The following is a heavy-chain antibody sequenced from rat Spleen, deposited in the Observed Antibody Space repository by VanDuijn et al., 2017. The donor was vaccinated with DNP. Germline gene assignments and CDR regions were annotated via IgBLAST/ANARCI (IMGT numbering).Heavy chain of an antibody. Sequence: EVQLVESGGGLVQPGRSLKLSCAASGFIFSNYWMTWIRQAPGKGLEWVASITNTGDSTYYSDSVKGRFTISRDNAKNTLYLQMDSLRSEDTATYYCTTDFELGAWAQGASVTVSS. V-gene: IGHV5-31*01. D-gene: IGHD5-1*01. CDR2: ITNTGDST. CDR3: TTDFELGA. CDR1: GFIFSNYW. J-gene: IGHJ4*01.